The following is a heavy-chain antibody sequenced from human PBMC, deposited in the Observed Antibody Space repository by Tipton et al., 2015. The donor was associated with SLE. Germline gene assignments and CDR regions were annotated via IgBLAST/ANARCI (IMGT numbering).Heavy chain of an antibody. Sequence: QLVQSGPEVKKPGASVKVSCKASGYTFTSYGISWVRQAPGQGLEWMGWISAYNGNTNYAQKLQGRDTMTTDTSTSSAYMELRSLRSADTAVYYCAGDSGTSHIAPAYGMDVWGQGTTVTVSS. CDR3: AGDSGTSHIAPAYGMDV. CDR2: ISAYNGNT. J-gene: IGHJ6*02. V-gene: IGHV1-18*01. CDR1: GYTFTSYG. D-gene: IGHD3-10*01.